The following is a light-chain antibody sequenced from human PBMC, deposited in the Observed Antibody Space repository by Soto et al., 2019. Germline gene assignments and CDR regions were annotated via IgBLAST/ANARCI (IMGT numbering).Light chain of an antibody. CDR1: QGVSRW. J-gene: IGKJ1*01. V-gene: IGKV1-5*01. CDR2: DVS. CDR3: QQYSTYPWT. Sequence: DIQMTQSPSTLSASVRDRVTITCRASQGVSRWLAWYQQKPGKAPELLIYDVSSLESGVPSRFSGSGSGTEFTLTISSLQPDDFATYYCQQYSTYPWTFGQGTKVEVK.